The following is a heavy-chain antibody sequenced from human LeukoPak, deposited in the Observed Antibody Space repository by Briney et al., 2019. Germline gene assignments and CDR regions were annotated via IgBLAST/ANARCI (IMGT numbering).Heavy chain of an antibody. V-gene: IGHV3-74*01. D-gene: IGHD1-1*01. J-gene: IGHJ4*02. CDR3: TRGGTTFDY. CDR1: GFTFSSYW. CDR2: LDTDGSTT. Sequence: GGSLRLSCAASGFTFSSYWMHWVRQAPGKGLVWVSRLDTDGSTTAYADSVKGRFTISRDNAKNTLNLQMNSLRAEDTAIYYCTRGGTTFDYWGQGTLVTVSS.